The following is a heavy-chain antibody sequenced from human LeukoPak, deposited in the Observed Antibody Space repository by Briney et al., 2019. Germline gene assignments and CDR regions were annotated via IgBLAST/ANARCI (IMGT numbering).Heavy chain of an antibody. Sequence: GGSLRLSCAASGFTFSSYWMSWVRQAPGKGLEWVANIKGDGSEKSYVDSVKGRFTISRDNAKNSLYLQMNSLRAEDTAVYYCARDRWFRYCTNGVCSTGVYYYYGMDVWGQGTTVTVSS. J-gene: IGHJ6*02. D-gene: IGHD2-8*01. CDR3: ARDRWFRYCTNGVCSTGVYYYYGMDV. V-gene: IGHV3-7*03. CDR2: IKGDGSEK. CDR1: GFTFSSYW.